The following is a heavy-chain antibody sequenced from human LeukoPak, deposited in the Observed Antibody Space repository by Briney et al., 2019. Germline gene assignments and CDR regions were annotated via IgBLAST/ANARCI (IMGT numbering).Heavy chain of an antibody. J-gene: IGHJ5*02. Sequence: ASVTVSCTASGYTFTGYYMHWVRQAPGQGLEWMGWINPNSGGTNYAQKFQGRVTMTRDTSISTAYMELSRLRSDDTAVYYCARDAQRGSYNWFDPWGQGTLVTVSS. CDR2: INPNSGGT. V-gene: IGHV1-2*02. D-gene: IGHD1-26*01. CDR3: ARDAQRGSYNWFDP. CDR1: GYTFTGYY.